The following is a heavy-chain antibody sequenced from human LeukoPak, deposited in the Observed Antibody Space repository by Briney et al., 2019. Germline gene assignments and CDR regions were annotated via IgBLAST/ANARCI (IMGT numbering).Heavy chain of an antibody. CDR1: GFTFSCYA. Sequence: PGGSLRLSCAASGFTFSCYAMSWVHQAPGKGREWISAISGSGGSTYYADSVKGRFTISRDNSKNTLYLQMNSLRAEDTAVYYCAKTPPHYDFWSGRNYWYCDLWGRGTLVTVSS. V-gene: IGHV3-23*01. J-gene: IGHJ2*01. CDR3: AKTPPHYDFWSGRNYWYCDL. CDR2: ISGSGGST. D-gene: IGHD3-3*01.